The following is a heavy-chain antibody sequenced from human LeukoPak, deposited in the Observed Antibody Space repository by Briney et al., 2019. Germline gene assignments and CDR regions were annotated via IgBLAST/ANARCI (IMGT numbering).Heavy chain of an antibody. V-gene: IGHV4-59*01. D-gene: IGHD2-21*02. Sequence: SESLSLTCTVSGGSLSSYYWSWIRQPPGKGLEWIGYFYYSGSPNYNPSLKSRVTISVDTSKNQFSLKLSSVTAADTAVYYCARALVVTATAFDIWGQGTMVTVSS. CDR2: FYYSGSP. CDR3: ARALVVTATAFDI. CDR1: GGSLSSYY. J-gene: IGHJ3*02.